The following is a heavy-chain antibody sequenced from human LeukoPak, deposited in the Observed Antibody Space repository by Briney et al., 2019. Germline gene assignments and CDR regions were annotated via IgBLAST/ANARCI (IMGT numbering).Heavy chain of an antibody. CDR2: IYHSGTT. D-gene: IGHD6-13*01. Sequence: SETLSLTCTVSGFSISSGYYWGWIRQPPVKGLEWIGSIYHSGTTYYNPSLKSRVTISVDKSTNQFSLKLNSVTAADTAVYYCARDQGPRLIAAAYYYYGMDVWGQGTTVTVSS. J-gene: IGHJ6*02. V-gene: IGHV4-38-2*02. CDR1: GFSISSGYY. CDR3: ARDQGPRLIAAAYYYYGMDV.